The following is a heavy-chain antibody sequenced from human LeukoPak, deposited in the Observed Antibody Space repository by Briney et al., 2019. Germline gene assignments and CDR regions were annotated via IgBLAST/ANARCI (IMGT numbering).Heavy chain of an antibody. CDR1: GFTFSNYA. D-gene: IGHD3-10*01. CDR3: ARPCYCGSGSYGGFDY. CDR2: IGDSGGST. V-gene: IGHV3-23*01. Sequence: GGSLRLSCAASGFTFSNYAMSWVRQAPGKGLEWVSAIGDSGGSTYDADSVKGRFTISRDNSKNTLYLQMNSLRAEDTAIYYCARPCYCGSGSYGGFDYWGQGTLVTVSS. J-gene: IGHJ4*02.